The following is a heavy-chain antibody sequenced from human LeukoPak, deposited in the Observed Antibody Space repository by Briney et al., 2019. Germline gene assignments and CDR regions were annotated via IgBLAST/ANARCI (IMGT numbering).Heavy chain of an antibody. V-gene: IGHV3-48*04. D-gene: IGHD3-22*01. CDR2: INSSGNTI. CDR3: ARELYDSSGYYFSHFDY. J-gene: IGHJ4*02. CDR1: GFSLSSYS. Sequence: GGSLRLSCAASGFSLSSYSMSWVRQAPGKGLEWVSYINSSGNTIYYADSLKGRFTISRDNAKNSLYLQIDSLRAEDTAVYFCARELYDSSGYYFSHFDYWGQGTLVTVSS.